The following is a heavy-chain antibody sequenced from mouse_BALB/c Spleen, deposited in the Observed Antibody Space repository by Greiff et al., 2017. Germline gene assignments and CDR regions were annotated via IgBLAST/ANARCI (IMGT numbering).Heavy chain of an antibody. CDR2: IYPGDGDT. CDR3: ARRYRYDGMDY. V-gene: IGHV1-80*01. D-gene: IGHD2-14*01. Sequence: QVQLQQSGAELVRPGSSVKISCKASGYAFSSYWMNWVKQRPGQGLEWIGQIYPGDGDTNYNGKFKGKATLTADKSSSTAYMQLSSLTSEDSAVYFCARRYRYDGMDYWGQGTSVTVSS. CDR1: GYAFSSYW. J-gene: IGHJ4*01.